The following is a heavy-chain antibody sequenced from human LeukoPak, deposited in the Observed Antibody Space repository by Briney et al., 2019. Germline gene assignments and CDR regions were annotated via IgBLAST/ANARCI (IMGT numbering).Heavy chain of an antibody. J-gene: IGHJ4*02. CDR2: IKLDVSET. CDR3: AGCSSTSCYLGPFDY. Sequence: QPGGSLRLSCAASGFTFSSYWMTWVRQAPGKGLEWVANIKLDVSETYYVDSVRGRFTISRDNSKNTLYLQMNSLRAEDTAVYYCAGCSSTSCYLGPFDYWGQGILVTVSS. CDR1: GFTFSSYW. V-gene: IGHV3-7*01. D-gene: IGHD2-2*01.